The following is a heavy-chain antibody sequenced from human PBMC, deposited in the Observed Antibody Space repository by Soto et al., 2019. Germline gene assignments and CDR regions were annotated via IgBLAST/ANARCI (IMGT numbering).Heavy chain of an antibody. V-gene: IGHV3-30-3*01. CDR1: GFTFSSYA. CDR2: ISYDGSNK. J-gene: IGHJ4*02. CDR3: XXXXXXXXXXXXXXX. Sequence: QVQLVESGGGVVQPGRSLRLSCAASGFTFSSYAMHWVRQAPGKGLEWVAVISYDGSNKYYADSVKGRFTISRDNSKNTLYLQMNSLRAEDTAVYXXXXXXXXXXXXXXXXXWGQGTLVTVSS.